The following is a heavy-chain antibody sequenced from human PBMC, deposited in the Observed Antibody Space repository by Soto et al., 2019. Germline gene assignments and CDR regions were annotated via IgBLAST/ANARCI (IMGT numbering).Heavy chain of an antibody. CDR3: ARDRLRGRVRGVIIRYYGRDG. V-gene: IGHV4-4*02. J-gene: IGHJ6*02. D-gene: IGHD3-10*01. CDR1: GGSISSSNW. Sequence: SATLSLTCSVSGGSISSSNWWSWARQPPGKGLEWIGEIYHSGSTNYNPSLKSRVTISVDKSKNQFSLKLSSVTAADTAVYYCARDRLRGRVRGVIIRYYGRDGCGQGTMVTVSS. CDR2: IYHSGST.